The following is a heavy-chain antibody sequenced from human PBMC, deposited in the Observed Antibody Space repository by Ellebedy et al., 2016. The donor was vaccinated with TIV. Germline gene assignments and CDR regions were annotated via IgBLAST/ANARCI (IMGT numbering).Heavy chain of an antibody. J-gene: IGHJ3*02. CDR1: EFTFSYYS. Sequence: GGSLRLXCAASEFTFSYYSMNWVRQAAGKGLEWISYIVGTGTTTYYADSVKGRFTISRDNSKNSLFLQMNSLRDDDTAVYYCARRRNYLGDAFDIWGQGAMVIVSS. CDR2: IVGTGTTT. D-gene: IGHD3-10*01. V-gene: IGHV3-48*02. CDR3: ARRRNYLGDAFDI.